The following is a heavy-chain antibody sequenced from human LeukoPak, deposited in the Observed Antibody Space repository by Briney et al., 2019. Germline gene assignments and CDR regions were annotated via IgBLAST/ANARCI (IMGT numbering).Heavy chain of an antibody. J-gene: IGHJ4*02. CDR2: INHSGST. CDR1: SGSISSSDW. CDR3: ASGRGNFDY. Sequence: SETLSLTCAVSSGSISSSDWWSWVRQPPGKGLEWIGEINHSGSTNYNPSLKSRVTISVDTSKNQFSLKLSSVTAADTAVYYCASGRGNFDYWGQGTLVTVSS. V-gene: IGHV4-4*02.